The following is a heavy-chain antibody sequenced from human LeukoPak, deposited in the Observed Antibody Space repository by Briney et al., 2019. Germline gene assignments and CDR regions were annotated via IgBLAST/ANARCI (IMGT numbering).Heavy chain of an antibody. CDR3: VRDWGYDSSGYWQKYFDT. CDR2: INHYGSST. V-gene: IGHV3-74*01. Sequence: PGGSLRLSCATSGFTFSTFWMHWVRQAPGKGLVWVSRINHYGSSTNYADSVKGRFTISRDNAKNTLYLQMNSLRAEDTAVYYCVRDWGYDSSGYWQKYFDTWGQGTLVTVSS. CDR1: GFTFSTFW. J-gene: IGHJ4*02. D-gene: IGHD3-22*01.